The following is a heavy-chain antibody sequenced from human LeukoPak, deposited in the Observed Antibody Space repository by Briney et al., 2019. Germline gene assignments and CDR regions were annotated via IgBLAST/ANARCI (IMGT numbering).Heavy chain of an antibody. J-gene: IGHJ4*02. V-gene: IGHV3-74*01. CDR3: ARGTTIGEY. D-gene: IGHD3-3*01. Sequence: PGGSLRLSCAASGFTFSTYWMHWVRQAPGKGLVWVSRINTDGSTTGYADSVKSRFTISRDNAKNTLYLQMSSLRAEDTAVYYCARGTTIGEYWGQGTLVTVSS. CDR2: INTDGSTT. CDR1: GFTFSTYW.